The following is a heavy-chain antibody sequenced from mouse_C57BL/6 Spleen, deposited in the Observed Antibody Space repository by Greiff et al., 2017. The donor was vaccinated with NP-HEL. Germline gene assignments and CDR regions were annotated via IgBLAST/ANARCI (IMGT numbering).Heavy chain of an antibody. V-gene: IGHV1-52*01. CDR1: GYTFTSYW. J-gene: IGHJ2*01. Sequence: VQLQQPGAELVRPGSSVKLSCKASGYTFTSYWMHWVKQRPIQGLEWIGNIDPSDSETHYNQKFKDKATLTVDKSSSTAYMQLSSLTSEDSAVYYCARKDYTNPFDYWGQGTTLTVSS. CDR3: ARKDYTNPFDY. D-gene: IGHD2-5*01. CDR2: IDPSDSET.